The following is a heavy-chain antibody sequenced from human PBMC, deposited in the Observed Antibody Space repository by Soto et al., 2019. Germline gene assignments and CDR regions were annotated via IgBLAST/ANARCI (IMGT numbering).Heavy chain of an antibody. CDR2: LNPRNGQT. V-gene: IGHV1-8*01. Sequence: QVQLVQSGAEVKKPGASVKFSCQTSGYTFSAYYFNCVRQAAGQGPEWMGWLNPRNGQTCNVQKFRGRVTMTRDTSIATVYLELSRLTSEDTAIYFCARETDTSMVDYWGQGTLVTVSS. D-gene: IGHD5-18*01. CDR1: GYTFSAYY. CDR3: ARETDTSMVDY. J-gene: IGHJ4*02.